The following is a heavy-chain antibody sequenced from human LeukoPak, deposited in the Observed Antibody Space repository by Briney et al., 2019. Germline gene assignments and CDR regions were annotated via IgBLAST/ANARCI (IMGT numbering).Heavy chain of an antibody. CDR1: AFTFGSFG. Sequence: GGSLRLSCAASAFTFGSFGMSWVRQAPGKGLEWVSAISDTGGSTFYADSVKGRFTISRDNSKNTLYLQMNSLRAEDTAVYYCAKGIYSSGWSYFDYWGHGTLVTVSS. D-gene: IGHD6-19*01. V-gene: IGHV3-23*01. J-gene: IGHJ4*01. CDR3: AKGIYSSGWSYFDY. CDR2: ISDTGGST.